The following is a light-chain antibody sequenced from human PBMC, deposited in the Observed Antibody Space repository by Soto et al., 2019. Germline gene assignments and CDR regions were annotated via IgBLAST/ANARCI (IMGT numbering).Light chain of an antibody. CDR1: QSTSSY. J-gene: IGKJ1*01. Sequence: DIQMTQSPSTLSASVGDRVTITCRASQSTSSYLAWYQPKPGKAPKLLIYQASSLENGVPSRFSGSGSGTEFSLTIRSLKPDDFATDYCQQYSSNSTFGQGTKVDIK. V-gene: IGKV1-5*03. CDR3: QQYSSNST. CDR2: QAS.